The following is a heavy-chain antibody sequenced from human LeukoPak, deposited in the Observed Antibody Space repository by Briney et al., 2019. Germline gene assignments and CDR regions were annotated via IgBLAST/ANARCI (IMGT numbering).Heavy chain of an antibody. Sequence: GGSLRLSCAASGFTLSSYWMQWVRHAPGRGLVWVSRINSEGSSTIYADSVKGRFTISRDNAKNTLYVQMNSLRAEDTAVYYCATVDTAMLISVGFGYWGQGTLVTVSS. V-gene: IGHV3-74*01. J-gene: IGHJ4*02. CDR1: GFTLSSYW. CDR3: ATVDTAMLISVGFGY. D-gene: IGHD5-18*01. CDR2: INSEGSST.